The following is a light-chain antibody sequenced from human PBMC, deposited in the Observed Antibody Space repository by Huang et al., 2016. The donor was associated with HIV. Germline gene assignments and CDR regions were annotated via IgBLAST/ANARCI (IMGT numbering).Light chain of an antibody. Sequence: EIVMTQSPATLSVSPGERATLSCRASQRVSSNLAWYQQKPGQAPRLLIYGASTRATGIPARFSGSGSGTEFTLTISSLQSEEFAVYYCQQYNNWPPATFGPGTKVDIK. V-gene: IGKV3D-15*01. J-gene: IGKJ3*01. CDR2: GAS. CDR1: QRVSSN. CDR3: QQYNNWPPAT.